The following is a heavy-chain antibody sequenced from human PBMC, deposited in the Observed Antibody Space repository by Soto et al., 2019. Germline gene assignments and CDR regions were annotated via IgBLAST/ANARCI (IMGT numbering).Heavy chain of an antibody. Sequence: QITLKESGPPLVKPTQTLTLTCTFSGFSLSTSGMGVGWIRQPPGKALEWLALIYWDDDKRYSPSLKSRLTXTXXTSNNQVVLTMTNMDPVDTATYYCAHYSSTSSFDYWGQGTLVTVSS. CDR2: IYWDDDK. D-gene: IGHD6-13*01. J-gene: IGHJ4*02. CDR1: GFSLSTSGMG. CDR3: AHYSSTSSFDY. V-gene: IGHV2-5*02.